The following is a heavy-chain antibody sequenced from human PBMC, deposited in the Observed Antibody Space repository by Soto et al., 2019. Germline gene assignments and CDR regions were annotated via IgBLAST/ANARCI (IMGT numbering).Heavy chain of an antibody. D-gene: IGHD3-10*01. CDR2: IYYSGST. J-gene: IGHJ4*02. CDR1: GGSISSYY. CDR3: AGGPTWYYYAA. Sequence: SETLSLTCTVSGGSISSYYWSWIRQPPGKGLEWIGYIYYSGSTNYDPSLKSRVTISVDTSKNQFSLKLSSVTAADTAVYYCAGGPTWYYYAAGGQGTLVTVSS. V-gene: IGHV4-59*01.